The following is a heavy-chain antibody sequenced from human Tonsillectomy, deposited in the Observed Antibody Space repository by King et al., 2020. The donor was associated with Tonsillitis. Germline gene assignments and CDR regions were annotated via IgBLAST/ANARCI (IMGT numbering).Heavy chain of an antibody. D-gene: IGHD6-13*01. CDR1: GYTFTTYY. Sequence: VQLVESGAEVKKPGASVKLSCKASGYTFTTYYIHWVRQAPGQGLEWMGTVNPNSGRANYAQKFQGSVTMTSDTSTNTVYMKMSSLRFEDTAVYYCGRGPGALSAAPGTSTWFDSWGQGTLVIVSS. CDR3: GRGPGALSAAPGTSTWFDS. J-gene: IGHJ5*01. V-gene: IGHV1-46*03. CDR2: VNPNSGRA.